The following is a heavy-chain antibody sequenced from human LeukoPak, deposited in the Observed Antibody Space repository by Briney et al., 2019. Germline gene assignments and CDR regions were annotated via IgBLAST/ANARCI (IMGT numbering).Heavy chain of an antibody. Sequence: GGSLRLSCAASGFSVSNNYMIWVRQAPGKGLEWVSGMFAAGSTYYADSVKGRFTISRDNSKNTVYLQMNSVRPEDTAVYYCARSESSSPRRAFDIWGLGKMVTVSS. J-gene: IGHJ3*02. CDR3: ARSESSSPRRAFDI. V-gene: IGHV3-66*02. CDR1: GFSVSNNY. D-gene: IGHD6-6*01. CDR2: MFAAGST.